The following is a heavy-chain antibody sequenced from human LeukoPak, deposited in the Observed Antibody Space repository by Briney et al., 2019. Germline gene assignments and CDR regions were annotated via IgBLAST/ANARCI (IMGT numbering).Heavy chain of an antibody. CDR2: ISSSGGST. J-gene: IGHJ4*02. V-gene: IGHV3-23*01. D-gene: IGHD6-13*01. Sequence: PGGSLRLSCAASGFTFSNYAMNWVRQAPGKGLEWVSAISSSGGSTYYADSVKGRLTISRDNSNSTFYLQMTSLRVEDTAIYYCAKGVTAGNWYLADNCFDYWGQGTLVTVSS. CDR1: GFTFSNYA. CDR3: AKGVTAGNWYLADNCFDY.